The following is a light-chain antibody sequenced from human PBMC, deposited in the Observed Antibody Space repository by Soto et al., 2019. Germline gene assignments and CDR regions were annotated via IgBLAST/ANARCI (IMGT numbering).Light chain of an antibody. CDR3: QYRGEWPRT. J-gene: IGKJ2*02. V-gene: IGKV3-11*01. Sequence: EIVLTQSPATLSLSPGERATLSCMASQSVSNYLAWYQHKPGQAPRLLIYGASNRATGLPARFTGSGSGTDFTLTISSLEPEDFAVYYCQYRGEWPRTFGQGTKLEIK. CDR1: QSVSNY. CDR2: GAS.